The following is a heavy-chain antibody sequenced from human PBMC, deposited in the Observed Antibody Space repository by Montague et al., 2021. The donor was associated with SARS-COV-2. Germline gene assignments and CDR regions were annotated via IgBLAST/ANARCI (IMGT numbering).Heavy chain of an antibody. CDR2: SNSDGSST. J-gene: IGHJ6*02. CDR3: ARVMRPGLRYFEHTRHYYGMDV. Sequence: SLRLSCAASGFTFSSYWMHWVRQAPGKGLVWVSRSNSDGSSTRYADSVKGRITISRDNAKNTLYLQMNSLRAEDTAVYYCARVMRPGLRYFEHTRHYYGMDVWGQGTTVTVSS. D-gene: IGHD3-9*01. V-gene: IGHV3-74*01. CDR1: GFTFSSYW.